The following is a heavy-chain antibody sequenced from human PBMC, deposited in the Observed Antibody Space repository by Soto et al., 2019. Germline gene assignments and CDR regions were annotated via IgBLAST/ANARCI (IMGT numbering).Heavy chain of an antibody. CDR2: IYPSGRT. V-gene: IGHV4-30-2*01. CDR1: GGSINNGGYS. CDR3: ARRGTYYFDS. D-gene: IGHD1-26*01. Sequence: QLQQQESGSGLVKPSQTLNLTCAVSGGSINNGGYSWSWIRQPPGKGLEWTGDIYPSGRTSYNPSLKSRVTISVDRSENRFFLNVTSVTAADTAVYYCARRGTYYFDSWGQGTLVTVSS. J-gene: IGHJ4*02.